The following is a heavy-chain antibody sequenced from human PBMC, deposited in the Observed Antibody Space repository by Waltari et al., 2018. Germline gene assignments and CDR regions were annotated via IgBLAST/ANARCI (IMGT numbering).Heavy chain of an antibody. V-gene: IGHV3-74*01. D-gene: IGHD4-17*01. CDR1: GFTYSIYW. Sequence: EVQLVESGGGLVQPGGSLSLSCAASGFTYSIYWLHRVRQAPGKGLVWVSRSNSDGSSTSYADSVKGRFTISKDNAKNTVYLQMNSLRAEDTAIYYCARGARRTTVTTGWWYFDLWGRGTLVTVSS. CDR2: SNSDGSST. CDR3: ARGARRTTVTTGWWYFDL. J-gene: IGHJ2*01.